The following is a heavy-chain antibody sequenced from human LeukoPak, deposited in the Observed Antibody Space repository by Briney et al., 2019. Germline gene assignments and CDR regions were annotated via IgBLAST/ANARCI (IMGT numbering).Heavy chain of an antibody. Sequence: GGSLRLSCAASGFAVSSNYMSWVRQAPGKGLEWVSVIYSGGSTYYADSVKGRFTISRDNSKNTPYLQMNSLRAEDTAVYYCASSYGSGSYYPRYYFDYWGQGTLVTVSS. CDR3: ASSYGSGSYYPRYYFDY. D-gene: IGHD3-10*01. CDR1: GFAVSSNY. J-gene: IGHJ4*02. V-gene: IGHV3-66*01. CDR2: IYSGGST.